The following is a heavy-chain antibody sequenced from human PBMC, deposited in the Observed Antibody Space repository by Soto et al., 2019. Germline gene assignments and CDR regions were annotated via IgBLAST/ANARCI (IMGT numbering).Heavy chain of an antibody. V-gene: IGHV3-30*03. CDR2: ISYDEDNI. D-gene: IGHD4-17*01. J-gene: IGHJ2*01. Sequence: QVQLVESGGGVVQPGRSLRLSCAASGFTFSHYGMHWVRQAPGKGLEWVAVISYDEDNIYYEESIQGRFTISRDNSRXXXXXXXXXXXXXXXXXXXXXXSGSKVTTFWFFDLWGRGTPVTVSS. CDR1: GFTFSHYG. CDR3: XXSGSKVTTFWFFDL.